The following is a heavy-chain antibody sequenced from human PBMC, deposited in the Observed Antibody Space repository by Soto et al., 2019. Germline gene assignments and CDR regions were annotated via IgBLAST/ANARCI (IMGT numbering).Heavy chain of an antibody. J-gene: IGHJ4*02. Sequence: EGHLVESGGGLVRPGGSLRLSCVASGFTLSSNSMAWVRQAPGKGLECVASISRTGDSIYHTDSVKGRFIISRDNAESSLXLXXXXXRVXXXXXYYXASNYGLFDKWGQGTLVAVSS. CDR3: ASNYGLFDK. D-gene: IGHD4-17*01. V-gene: IGHV3-21*06. CDR1: GFTLSSNS. CDR2: ISRTGDSI.